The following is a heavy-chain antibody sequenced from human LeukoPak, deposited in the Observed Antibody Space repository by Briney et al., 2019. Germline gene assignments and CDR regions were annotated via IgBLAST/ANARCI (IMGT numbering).Heavy chain of an antibody. CDR1: GGSISSSNW. J-gene: IGHJ4*02. CDR3: ARRGEHGYLFCGAECYSEYFDF. V-gene: IGHV4-4*02. D-gene: IGHD2-21*01. CDR2: IYHSGST. Sequence: SETLSLTCTVSGGSISSSNWWSWVRQPPGKGLEWIGEIYHSGSTNYNPSLKSRVTISVDKSKNQFSLKVNSVTAADTAVYYCARRGEHGYLFCGAECYSEYFDFWGQGTLVTVSS.